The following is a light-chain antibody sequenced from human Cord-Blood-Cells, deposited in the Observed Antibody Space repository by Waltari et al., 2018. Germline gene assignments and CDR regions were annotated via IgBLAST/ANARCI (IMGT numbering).Light chain of an antibody. V-gene: IGKV2-28*01. CDR1: QSLLHSNGYNY. Sequence: DIVMTQSTLSLPVTPGEPASISCRPSQSLLHSNGYNYLDWYLQKPGQSPQLLIYLGSNRASGVPDRFSGSGSGTDFTLKISRVEAEDVGVYYCMQALQTPYSFGQGTKLEIK. CDR2: LGS. J-gene: IGKJ2*03. CDR3: MQALQTPYS.